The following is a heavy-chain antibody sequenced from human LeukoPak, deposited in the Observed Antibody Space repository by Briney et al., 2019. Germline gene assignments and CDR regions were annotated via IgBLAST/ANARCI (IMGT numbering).Heavy chain of an antibody. CDR1: GYTFTSYG. J-gene: IGHJ4*02. CDR2: ISAYNGNT. CDR3: ARVVLVWVGATNHFDY. V-gene: IGHV1-18*01. Sequence: GASVKVSCKASGYTFTSYGISWVRQAPGQGLEWMGRISAYNGNTNYAQKLQGRVTMTTDTSTSTAYMELRSLRSDDTAVYYCARVVLVWVGATNHFDYWGQGTLVTVSS. D-gene: IGHD1-26*01.